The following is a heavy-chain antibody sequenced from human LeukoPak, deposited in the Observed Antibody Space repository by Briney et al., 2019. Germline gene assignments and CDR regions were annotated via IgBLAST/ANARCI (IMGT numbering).Heavy chain of an antibody. D-gene: IGHD6-25*01. CDR2: INSDGSTT. Sequence: GGSLRLSCAASGFTFSSHWMHWVRQVPGKGLVWVSRINSDGSTTNYADSVKGRFTIPRDNAKSTLYLQMNSLRVEDTAVYYCARDRWLAADFYYYYGMDVWGQGTTVTVSS. J-gene: IGHJ6*02. CDR3: ARDRWLAADFYYYYGMDV. V-gene: IGHV3-74*01. CDR1: GFTFSSHW.